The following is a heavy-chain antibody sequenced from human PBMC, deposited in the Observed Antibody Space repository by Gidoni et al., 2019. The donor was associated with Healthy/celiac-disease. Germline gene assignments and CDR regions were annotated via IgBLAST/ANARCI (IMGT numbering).Heavy chain of an antibody. CDR1: GGTFSSYT. Sequence: QFQLVKSGAEVKKPGSSVKVSCKASGGTFSSYTISCVRQAPLQVIEWMGRIIPILGIANYAQKFQGRVTITADKSTSTAYMELSSLRSEDTAVYYCARVIGVDTVPTWGQGTLVTVSA. J-gene: IGHJ4*02. CDR3: ARVIGVDTVPT. D-gene: IGHD5-18*01. V-gene: IGHV1-69*02. CDR2: IIPILGIA.